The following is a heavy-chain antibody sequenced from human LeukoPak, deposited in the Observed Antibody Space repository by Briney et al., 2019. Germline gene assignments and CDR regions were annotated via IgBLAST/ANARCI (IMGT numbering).Heavy chain of an antibody. D-gene: IGHD6-19*01. V-gene: IGHV1-18*01. Sequence: ASVKVSCKASGYTFTSYGISWVRQAPGQGLEWMGWISAYNGNTNYAQKLQGRVTITADESTSTAYMELSSLRSEDTAVYYCARGGGSGWYYDYWGQGTLVTVSS. CDR1: GYTFTSYG. CDR2: ISAYNGNT. J-gene: IGHJ4*02. CDR3: ARGGGSGWYYDY.